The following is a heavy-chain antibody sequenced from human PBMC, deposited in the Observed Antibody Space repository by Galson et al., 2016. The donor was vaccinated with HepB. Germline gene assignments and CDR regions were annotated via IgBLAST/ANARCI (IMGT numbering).Heavy chain of an antibody. V-gene: IGHV3-30-3*01. D-gene: IGHD6-19*01. J-gene: IGHJ4*02. CDR3: ARDLNTAVFNVANFDN. CDR2: ISDYGTNI. CDR1: GLTFSKYA. Sequence: SLRLSCAMSGLTFSKYAMQWVRQAPGKGLEWVAVISDYGTNINYADSVKGRFTIARDNSQSTLYLQRNSLRAEDTALYYCARDLNTAVFNVANFDNWGQGTLVTVSS.